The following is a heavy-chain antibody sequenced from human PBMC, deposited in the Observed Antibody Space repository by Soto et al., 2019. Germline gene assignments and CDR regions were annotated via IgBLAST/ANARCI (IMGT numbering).Heavy chain of an antibody. J-gene: IGHJ6*02. Sequence: SETMSVTYAVSGGSISSRNWWSWVRQHPGKGLEWIGEIYHSGSTNYNPSLKSRVTISVDKSKNQFSLKLSSVIAADTAVYYCARYGSGSYGYYYGMDVWGQGTTVTVSS. D-gene: IGHD3-10*01. V-gene: IGHV4-4*02. CDR1: GGSISSRNW. CDR2: IYHSGST. CDR3: ARYGSGSYGYYYGMDV.